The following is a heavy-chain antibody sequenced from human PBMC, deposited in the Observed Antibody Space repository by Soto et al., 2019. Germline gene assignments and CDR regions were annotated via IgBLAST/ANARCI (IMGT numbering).Heavy chain of an antibody. J-gene: IGHJ6*03. D-gene: IGHD1-1*01. CDR3: ARGTGERPCNYYNMDV. V-gene: IGHV3-23*01. Sequence: EVQLLESGGGLVQPGGSLRLSCAASGFTFSSYTMTWVRQAPGKGLEWVSAITGSGGSTHYADSVKGRFTISRDNSKNTLYLQMNSLRAEDTAVFYCARGTGERPCNYYNMDVWGKGTTVAVS. CDR2: ITGSGGST. CDR1: GFTFSSYT.